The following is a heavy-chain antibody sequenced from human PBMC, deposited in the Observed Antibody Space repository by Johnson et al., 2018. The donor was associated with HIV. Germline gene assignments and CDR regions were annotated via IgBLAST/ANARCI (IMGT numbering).Heavy chain of an antibody. D-gene: IGHD1-1*01. CDR1: GFTFSSYY. CDR3: ARADPDNRKKWWVLEGAFDI. V-gene: IGHV3-11*04. Sequence: QVQLVESGGGLVQPGGSQRLSCAASGFTFSSYYMSWIRQAPGKGLEWVSYISSSGGTIYYVDSVKGRFTISRDNGRNSLYLQMNTLRAEDTAVYYCARADPDNRKKWWVLEGAFDIWGQGTMVTVSS. CDR2: ISSSGGTI. J-gene: IGHJ3*02.